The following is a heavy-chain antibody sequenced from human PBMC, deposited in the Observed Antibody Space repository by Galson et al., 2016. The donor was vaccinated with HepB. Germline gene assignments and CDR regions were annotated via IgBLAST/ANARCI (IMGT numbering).Heavy chain of an antibody. CDR3: AREFRDTISGVPARVDV. D-gene: IGHD3-3*01. Sequence: SLRLSCAASGFSVSSDYMSWVRQAPGKGLEWISVLSADGKTRYADSVKGRLTISRDTSKNIMFLDMNGLRVEDTAVYYCAREFRDTISGVPARVDVWGKGTTVIVSS. J-gene: IGHJ6*04. V-gene: IGHV3-53*01. CDR1: GFSVSSDY. CDR2: LSADGKT.